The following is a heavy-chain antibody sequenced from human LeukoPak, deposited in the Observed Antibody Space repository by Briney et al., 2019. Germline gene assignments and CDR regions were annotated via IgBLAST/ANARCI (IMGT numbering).Heavy chain of an antibody. D-gene: IGHD3-10*01. J-gene: IGHJ4*02. CDR1: GFTFSSYS. CDR3: ARGGNYYGSGRNMGYFDY. V-gene: IGHV3-21*01. Sequence: PGGSLRLSCAASGFTFSSYSMNWVRQAPGKGLEWVSSISSSSSYIYYADSVKGRFTISRDNAKNSQYLQMNSLRAEDTAVYYCARGGNYYGSGRNMGYFDYWGQGTLVTVSS. CDR2: ISSSSSYI.